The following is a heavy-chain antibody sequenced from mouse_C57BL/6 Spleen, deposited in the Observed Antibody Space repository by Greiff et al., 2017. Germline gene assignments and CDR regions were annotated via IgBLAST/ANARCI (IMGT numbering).Heavy chain of an antibody. CDR2: ISSGSSTI. J-gene: IGHJ4*01. CDR1: GFTFSDYG. V-gene: IGHV5-17*01. Sequence: EVHLVESGGGLVKPGGSLKLSCAASGFTFSDYGMHWVRQAPEKGLEWVAYISSGSSTIYYADTVKGRFTISRDNAKNTLVLQMTSLRSEDTAMYYCARRRYSNDYAMDYWGQGTSVTVSA. CDR3: ARRRYSNDYAMDY. D-gene: IGHD2-5*01.